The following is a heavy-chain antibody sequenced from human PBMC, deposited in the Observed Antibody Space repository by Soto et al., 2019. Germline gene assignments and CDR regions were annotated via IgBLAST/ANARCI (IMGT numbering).Heavy chain of an antibody. Sequence: DVQLVESGGGLVQPGRSLRLSCAASGFTFDDYAMHWVRQAPGKGLEWVSGISWNSGSIGYADSVKGRFTISRDNAKNSLYLQMNSLRAEDTALYYCAKATGGAVAGYFDYWGQGTLVTVSS. V-gene: IGHV3-9*01. CDR1: GFTFDDYA. CDR3: AKATGGAVAGYFDY. J-gene: IGHJ4*02. D-gene: IGHD6-19*01. CDR2: ISWNSGSI.